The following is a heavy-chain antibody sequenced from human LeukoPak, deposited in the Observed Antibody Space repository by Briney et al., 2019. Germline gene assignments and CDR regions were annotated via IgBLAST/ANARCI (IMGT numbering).Heavy chain of an antibody. Sequence: GGSLRLSCAAPGFTFSSYAMSWVLQAPGKGLEWVSAISGSGGSTYYADSVKGRFTISRDNSKNTLYLQMNSLRAEDTAVYYCAKAPIVVVPAATDYWGQGTLVTVSS. CDR1: GFTFSSYA. CDR2: ISGSGGST. CDR3: AKAPIVVVPAATDY. D-gene: IGHD2-2*01. V-gene: IGHV3-23*01. J-gene: IGHJ4*02.